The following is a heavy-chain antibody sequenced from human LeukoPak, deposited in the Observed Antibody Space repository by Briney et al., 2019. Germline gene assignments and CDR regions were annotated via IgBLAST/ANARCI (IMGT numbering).Heavy chain of an antibody. V-gene: IGHV3-30*18. J-gene: IGHJ3*02. D-gene: IGHD3-3*01. CDR1: GFTFSNYS. CDR3: AKVMGLLYLEDAFDI. Sequence: GGSLRLSCAGSGFTFSNYSINWVRQAPGKGLEWVAVISYDGSNKYYADSVKGRFTISRDNSKNTLYLQMNSLRAEDTAVYYCAKVMGLLYLEDAFDIWGQGTMVTVSS. CDR2: ISYDGSNK.